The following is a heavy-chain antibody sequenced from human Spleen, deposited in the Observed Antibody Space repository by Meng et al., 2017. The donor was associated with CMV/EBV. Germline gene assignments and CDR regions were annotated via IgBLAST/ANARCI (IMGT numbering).Heavy chain of an antibody. CDR3: ARVNPAEYQHGMDV. J-gene: IGHJ6*02. CDR2: IYSGGNT. D-gene: IGHD2-2*01. V-gene: IGHV3-53*05. CDR1: GFTVSSNY. Sequence: GESLKISCAASGFTVSSNYMSWVRQAPGKGLEWVSVIYSGGNTYYADSVKGRFTISRDNSKNTLYLQMNSLRAEDTAVYYCARVNPAEYQHGMDVWGQGTTVTVSS.